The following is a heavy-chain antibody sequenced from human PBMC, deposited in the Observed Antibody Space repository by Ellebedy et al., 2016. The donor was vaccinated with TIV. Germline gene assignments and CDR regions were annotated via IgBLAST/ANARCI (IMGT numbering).Heavy chain of an antibody. Sequence: GESLKISCAASGFTISRHWMSWVRQGPGKGLERVGNIKQERGEKNYVDSVRGRFTISRDNAKNSLYLQINSLRAEDTAVYYCARLIGGTCQCAFDIWGQGPMFTVSS. V-gene: IGHV3-7*01. CDR1: GFTISRHW. CDR2: IKQERGEK. CDR3: ARLIGGTCQCAFDI. D-gene: IGHD2-15*01. J-gene: IGHJ3*02.